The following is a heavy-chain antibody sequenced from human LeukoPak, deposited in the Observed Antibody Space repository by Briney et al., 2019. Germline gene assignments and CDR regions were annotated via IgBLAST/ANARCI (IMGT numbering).Heavy chain of an antibody. CDR2: ISNSGDNT. J-gene: IGHJ6*02. Sequence: GGSLRLSCAASGFTFSTYAMSWVRQVPGKGLEWVSGISNSGDNTYYADSVKGRFTISRDNSKNTLYLQMNSLRAEDTAVYYCASPVRDGYNSNYYYGMDVWGQGTTVTVSS. V-gene: IGHV3-23*01. CDR1: GFTFSTYA. CDR3: ASPVRDGYNSNYYYGMDV. D-gene: IGHD5-24*01.